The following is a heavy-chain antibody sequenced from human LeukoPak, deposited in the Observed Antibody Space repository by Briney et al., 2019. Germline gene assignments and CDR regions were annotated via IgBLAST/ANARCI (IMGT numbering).Heavy chain of an antibody. D-gene: IGHD3-10*01. CDR3: ARDFGSSSTGGVGLGLDY. Sequence: ASVKVSCKASGYTFTSYGISWVRQAPGQGLEWMGWISAYNGNTNYAQKLQGRVTMTTDTSTSTAYMELRSLRSDDTAVYYCARDFGSSSTGGVGLGLDYWGQGTLVTVSS. CDR1: GYTFTSYG. V-gene: IGHV1-18*01. CDR2: ISAYNGNT. J-gene: IGHJ4*02.